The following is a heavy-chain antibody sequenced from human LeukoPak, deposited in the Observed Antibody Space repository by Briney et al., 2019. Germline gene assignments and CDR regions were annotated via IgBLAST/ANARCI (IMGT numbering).Heavy chain of an antibody. CDR1: GYSFTSYW. CDR2: IYPGDSDT. Sequence: GESLKISYKGSGYSFTSYWIGWVRQMPGKGLEWMGIIYPGDSDTRYSPSFQGQVTISADKSISTAYLQWSSPKASDTAMYYCARRHSHPIGAFDYWGQGTLVTVSS. V-gene: IGHV5-51*01. CDR3: ARRHSHPIGAFDY. J-gene: IGHJ4*02.